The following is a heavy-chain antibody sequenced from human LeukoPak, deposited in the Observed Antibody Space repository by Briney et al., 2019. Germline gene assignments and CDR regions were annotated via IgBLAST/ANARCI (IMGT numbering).Heavy chain of an antibody. CDR2: IYYSGST. CDR3: ARAPIAVAGTGWFDP. Sequence: PSETLSLTCTVSSGSIRSSSYYWGWIRQPPGKGLEWIGSIYYSGSTYYNPSLKSRVTISVDTSKSQFSLKLSSVTAADTAVYYCARAPIAVAGTGWFDPWGQGTLVTVSS. D-gene: IGHD6-19*01. J-gene: IGHJ5*02. V-gene: IGHV4-39*07. CDR1: SGSIRSSSYY.